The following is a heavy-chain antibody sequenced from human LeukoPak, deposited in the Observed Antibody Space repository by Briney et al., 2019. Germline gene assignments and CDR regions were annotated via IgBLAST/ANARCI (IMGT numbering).Heavy chain of an antibody. CDR3: AKDRLGYYRPIDC. J-gene: IGHJ4*02. Sequence: GGSLRLSCAGSGFTFSSYAMNWVRQAPGEGPEWVSAISGGGSTTYYADSVKGRFTISRDNSKNTLYLQMDRLRAEDTAVYYCAKDRLGYYRPIDCWGQGTLVTVSS. CDR1: GFTFSSYA. CDR2: ISGGGSTT. V-gene: IGHV3-23*01. D-gene: IGHD3-22*01.